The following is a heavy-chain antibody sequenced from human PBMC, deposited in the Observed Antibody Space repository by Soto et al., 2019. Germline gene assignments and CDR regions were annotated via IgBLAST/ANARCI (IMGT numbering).Heavy chain of an antibody. CDR1: GFTFSTYW. D-gene: IGHD4-17*01. J-gene: IGHJ4*02. Sequence: EVQLVESGGDLVQPGGSLRLSCAASGFTFSTYWMHWVRQVPGKGPEWVSRMSSDGSSTAYADSVRGRFIISRYNAKNTLYLQMNSLRVDDTAVYYCARGTVRDHDFGDHWGLGTLVAVSS. V-gene: IGHV3-74*01. CDR2: MSSDGSST. CDR3: ARGTVRDHDFGDH.